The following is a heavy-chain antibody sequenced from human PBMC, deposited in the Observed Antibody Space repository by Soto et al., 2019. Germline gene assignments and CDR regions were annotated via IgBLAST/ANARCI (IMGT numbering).Heavy chain of an antibody. Sequence: QVQLVQSGAEVKKPGASVKVSCKASGYTFTSYGISWVRQAPGQGLEWMGWISAYNGNTNYAQKLQGRGTMTTDTSTSTAYMELRSLRSDDTAVYYCARDPFGAATVNYYYYGMDVWGQGTTVTVSS. V-gene: IGHV1-18*01. D-gene: IGHD4-17*01. CDR3: ARDPFGAATVNYYYYGMDV. CDR1: GYTFTSYG. J-gene: IGHJ6*02. CDR2: ISAYNGNT.